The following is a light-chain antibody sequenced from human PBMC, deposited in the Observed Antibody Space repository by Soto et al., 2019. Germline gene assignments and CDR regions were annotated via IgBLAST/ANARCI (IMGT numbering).Light chain of an antibody. V-gene: IGLV2-23*02. CDR2: EVS. Sequence: QSALTQPASVSGSPGQSITISCPGTRSDVGSYNLVSWYQQHPGKAPKLMIYEVSKRPSGVSNRFSGSKSGNTASLTISGLQAEDESDYYCCSYAGSSTSLVVFGGGTQLTVL. CDR1: RSDVGSYNL. CDR3: CSYAGSSTSLVV. J-gene: IGLJ2*01.